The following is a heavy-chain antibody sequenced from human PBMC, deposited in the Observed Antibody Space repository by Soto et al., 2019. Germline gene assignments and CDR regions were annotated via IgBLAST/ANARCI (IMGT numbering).Heavy chain of an antibody. CDR3: ARTDRDFYGLDV. CDR1: GFTFRNYD. J-gene: IGHJ6*02. V-gene: IGHV3-13*05. CDR2: IGAAGDP. Sequence: EVQLVESGGGLVQPGGSLRLSCEASGFTFRNYDMHWVRQGTGKGLEWVSGIGAAGDPDYADSVEGRFTISRENAQNSFFLQMNSLRAGDTAVYYCARTDRDFYGLDVWGQGTTVIVFS.